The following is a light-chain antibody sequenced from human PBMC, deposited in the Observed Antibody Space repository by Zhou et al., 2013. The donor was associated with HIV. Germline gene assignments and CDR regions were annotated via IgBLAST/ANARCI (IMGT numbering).Light chain of an antibody. Sequence: DIQMTQSPSSLSASVGDRITITCQASQDIKNYLNWYQHKPGKVPKVLIYDVSDLETGVPSRFSGSGSGTHFSLTISSLQPEDVATYYCQQYDNLWTFGPGTMV. CDR2: DVS. CDR3: QQYDNLWT. V-gene: IGKV1-33*01. CDR1: QDIKNY. J-gene: IGKJ1*01.